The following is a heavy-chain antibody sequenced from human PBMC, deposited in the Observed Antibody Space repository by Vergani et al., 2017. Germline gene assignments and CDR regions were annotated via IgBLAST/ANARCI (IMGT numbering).Heavy chain of an antibody. Sequence: QVQMQESGPGLVKPSETLSLTCTVSGGSISSYYWSWIRRPPGKGLEWIGYIYYSGSTNYHPSLKSRVTISVDTSKNQFSLKLSSVTAADTAVYYCARYSSSWLDYFDYWGQGTLVTVSS. V-gene: IGHV4-59*01. CDR1: GGSISSYY. CDR2: IYYSGST. J-gene: IGHJ4*02. CDR3: ARYSSSWLDYFDY. D-gene: IGHD6-13*01.